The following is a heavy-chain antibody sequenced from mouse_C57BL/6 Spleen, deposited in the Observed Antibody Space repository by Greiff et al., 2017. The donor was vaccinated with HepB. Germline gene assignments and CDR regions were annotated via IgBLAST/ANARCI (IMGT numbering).Heavy chain of an antibody. Sequence: VQLQQSGPELVKPGASVKISCKASGYAFSRSWMNWVKQRPGKGLEWIGRIYPGDGDTNYNGKFKGKATLNADKSSSTAYMQLSSLTAEDSAVYFCAREGYGSSHFDYWGQGTTLTVSS. D-gene: IGHD1-1*01. CDR2: IYPGDGDT. J-gene: IGHJ2*01. CDR3: AREGYGSSHFDY. V-gene: IGHV1-82*01. CDR1: GYAFSRSW.